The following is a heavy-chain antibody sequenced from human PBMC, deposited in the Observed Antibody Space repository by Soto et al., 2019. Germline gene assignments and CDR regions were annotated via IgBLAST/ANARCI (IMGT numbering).Heavy chain of an antibody. J-gene: IGHJ6*02. Sequence: QVQAVQSGDEVKETGASVRVSCKTSGYSFTAYGISWVRQAPGQGLEWMGWISCYNGKTKYAQKVQGRVTMTTDTSTSTAYMEVRSLRTDDTAIYYCARDAPPPELRFLEWHNYDYNGMDVGGQGTTVTVSS. CDR2: ISCYNGKT. V-gene: IGHV1-18*01. CDR1: GYSFTAYG. D-gene: IGHD3-3*01. CDR3: ARDAPPPELRFLEWHNYDYNGMDV.